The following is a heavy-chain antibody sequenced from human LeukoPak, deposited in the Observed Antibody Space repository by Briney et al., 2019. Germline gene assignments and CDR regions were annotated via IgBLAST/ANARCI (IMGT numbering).Heavy chain of an antibody. CDR3: ARPGPRAADGTKSIDY. CDR2: VCYSGST. J-gene: IGHJ4*02. CDR1: CGSISSSSCY. D-gene: IGHD6-13*01. V-gene: IGHV4-39*01. Sequence: SETLSLTCTVSCGSISSSSCYWDWVRQPPGKGLEWIGSVCYSGSTYYNPSLMSRVTISVDTSKNQFSLRLNSMTAADTAVYYCARPGPRAADGTKSIDYWGQGTLVTVSS.